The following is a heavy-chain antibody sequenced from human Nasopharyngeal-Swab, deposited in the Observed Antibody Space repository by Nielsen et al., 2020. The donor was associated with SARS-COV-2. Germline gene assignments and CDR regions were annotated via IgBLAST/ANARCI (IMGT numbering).Heavy chain of an antibody. CDR1: GFTFSSYA. D-gene: IGHD3-22*01. J-gene: IGHJ5*02. Sequence: GESLKISCAASGFTFSSYAMHWVRQAPGKGLEWVAVISYDGSNKYYADSVKGRFTISRDNSKNTLYLQMNSLRAEDTAVYYCARVGGSDSSGYTKWFHPWGQGTLVTVSS. V-gene: IGHV3-30-3*01. CDR3: ARVGGSDSSGYTKWFHP. CDR2: ISYDGSNK.